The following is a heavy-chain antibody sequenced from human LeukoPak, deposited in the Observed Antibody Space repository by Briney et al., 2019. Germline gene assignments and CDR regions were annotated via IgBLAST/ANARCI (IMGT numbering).Heavy chain of an antibody. J-gene: IGHJ4*02. Sequence: GGSLRLSCAASGFTFSSYAMSWVRQAPGKGLEWVSAISGSGGSTYYADSVKGRFTISRDNSKNTLYLQMNSLRAEDTAVYYCTLTMIVVARAGTFDYWGQGTLVTVSS. CDR1: GFTFSSYA. CDR3: TLTMIVVARAGTFDY. D-gene: IGHD3-22*01. CDR2: ISGSGGST. V-gene: IGHV3-23*01.